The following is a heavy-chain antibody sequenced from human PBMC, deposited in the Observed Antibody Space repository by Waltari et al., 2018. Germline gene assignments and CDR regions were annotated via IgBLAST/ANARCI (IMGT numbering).Heavy chain of an antibody. V-gene: IGHV3-49*03. CDR1: GFTVGEQG. CDR2: VRSRAYGGTA. D-gene: IGHD2-8*01. J-gene: IGHJ4*02. Sequence: EVQLMESGGGTEQPGRSLRLSCSGSGFTVGEQGMSWFRQAPGTGLEWVGFVRSRAYGGTAAYAASVKGRFTISRDDSKSVAYLEMNSLKNEDTAVYHCARSAGYCSNGVCYTKHFFDHWGQGTLVTVSS. CDR3: ARSAGYCSNGVCYTKHFFDH.